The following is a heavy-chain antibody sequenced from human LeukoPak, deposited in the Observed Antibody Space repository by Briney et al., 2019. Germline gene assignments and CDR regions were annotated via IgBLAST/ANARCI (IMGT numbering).Heavy chain of an antibody. CDR1: GGSFSGYY. J-gene: IGHJ4*02. D-gene: IGHD2-21*02. CDR3: ARGSIVVVTALDY. Sequence: SETLSLTCAVYGGSFSGYYWSWIRQPPGKGLEWIGEINHSGSTNYNPSLKGRVTISVDTSKNQFSLKLSSVTAADTAVYYCARGSIVVVTALDYWGQGTLVTVSS. V-gene: IGHV4-34*01. CDR2: INHSGST.